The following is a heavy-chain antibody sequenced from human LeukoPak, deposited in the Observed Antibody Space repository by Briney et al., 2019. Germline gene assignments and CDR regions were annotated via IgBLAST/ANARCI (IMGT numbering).Heavy chain of an antibody. V-gene: IGHV1-18*01. Sequence: ASVKVSCKASGYTFTSSGISWVRQAPGQGLEWMGWISAYNGNTNYAQKLQGRVTMTTDTSTSTAYMELRSLRSDDTAVYYCARGPPLSPVSGWYRRADYWGQGNLVTVSS. CDR3: ARGPPLSPVSGWYRRADY. CDR1: GYTFTSSG. J-gene: IGHJ4*02. CDR2: ISAYNGNT. D-gene: IGHD6-19*01.